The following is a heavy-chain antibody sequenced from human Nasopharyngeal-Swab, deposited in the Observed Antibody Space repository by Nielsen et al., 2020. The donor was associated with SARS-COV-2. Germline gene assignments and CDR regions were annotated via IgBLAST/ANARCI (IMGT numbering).Heavy chain of an antibody. V-gene: IGHV4-34*01. Sequence: SETLSLTFAVYGGSFSGYYWSWIRQPPGKGLEWIGEINHSGSTNYNPSLKSRVTISVDTSKNQFSLKLSSVTAADTAVYYCARVRYSGYPYYYYGMDVWGQGTTVTVSS. J-gene: IGHJ6*02. CDR2: INHSGST. CDR3: ARVRYSGYPYYYYGMDV. CDR1: GGSFSGYY. D-gene: IGHD5-12*01.